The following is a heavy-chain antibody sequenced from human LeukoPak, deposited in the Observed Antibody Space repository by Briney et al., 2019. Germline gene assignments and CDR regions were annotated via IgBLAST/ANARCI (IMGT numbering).Heavy chain of an antibody. CDR3: ARDNGNKYYFDY. CDR2: ISSNSKYT. D-gene: IGHD2-8*01. Sequence: GGSLRLSCAASGFMFSDYFMSWIRQATGKELEWISYISSNSKYTKYADSVKGRFTISRDNAKKSLYLQMNSLRAEDTAVYYCARDNGNKYYFDYWGQGTLVTVSS. CDR1: GFMFSDYF. J-gene: IGHJ4*02. V-gene: IGHV3-11*05.